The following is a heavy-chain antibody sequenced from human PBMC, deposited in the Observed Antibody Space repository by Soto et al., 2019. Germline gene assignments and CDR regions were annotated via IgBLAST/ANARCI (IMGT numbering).Heavy chain of an antibody. V-gene: IGHV1-18*01. Sequence: QVQLEQSGAEMRKPGASVKVSCKASGYSFSYYGINWVRQAPGQGLEWMGWINTKTGHRNYAQKFEDRLTMTTATSTNTVYMELKRRRPDDTAVYYCARDRLRGYDSSGFYSWGQGTPVTVSS. CDR2: INTKTGHR. CDR3: ARDRLRGYDSSGFYS. CDR1: GYSFSYYG. J-gene: IGHJ4*02. D-gene: IGHD3-22*01.